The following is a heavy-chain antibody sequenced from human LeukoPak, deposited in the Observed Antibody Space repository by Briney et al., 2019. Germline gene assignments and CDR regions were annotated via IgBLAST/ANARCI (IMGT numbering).Heavy chain of an antibody. CDR1: GGSISSSSYY. V-gene: IGHV4-39*07. CDR2: IYYSGST. Sequence: SETLSLTCTVSGGSISSSSYYWGWIRQPPGKGLEWIGSIYYSGSTYYNPSLKSRVTISVDTSKNQFSLKLSSVTAADTAVYYCARVGGGIWLPRSGLWYFDLWGRGTLVTVSS. CDR3: ARVGGGIWLPRSGLWYFDL. J-gene: IGHJ2*01. D-gene: IGHD3-16*01.